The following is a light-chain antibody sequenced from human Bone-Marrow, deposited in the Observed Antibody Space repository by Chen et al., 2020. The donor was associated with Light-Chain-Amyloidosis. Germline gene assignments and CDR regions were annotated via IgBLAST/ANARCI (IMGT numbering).Light chain of an antibody. V-gene: IGKV2-28*01. J-gene: IGKJ4*01. Sequence: DIVMTQSPLSLPVTPGEPASISCRSSQSLLHSNGYNYLDWYLQKPGQSPQLLIYLGSNRASGVPDRFSGSGSGTDFTLNISRVEAEDVGVYYCMQALQTHPFTFGGGTKVEIK. CDR1: QSLLHSNGYNY. CDR2: LGS. CDR3: MQALQTHPFT.